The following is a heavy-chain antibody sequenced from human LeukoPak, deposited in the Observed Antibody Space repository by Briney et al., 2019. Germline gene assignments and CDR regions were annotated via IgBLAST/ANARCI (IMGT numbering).Heavy chain of an antibody. J-gene: IGHJ6*02. CDR1: GYTFTSYA. D-gene: IGHD5-18*01. Sequence: ASVKVSCKASGYTFTSYAISGVRQAPGQGLEWMGWISGYNGNTKYAQKVQGRVTMTTDTSTSTAYMELRSLRSDDTAVYYCARGYSYGSDYYYGMDVWGQGTTVTVSS. CDR3: ARGYSYGSDYYYGMDV. CDR2: ISGYNGNT. V-gene: IGHV1-18*01.